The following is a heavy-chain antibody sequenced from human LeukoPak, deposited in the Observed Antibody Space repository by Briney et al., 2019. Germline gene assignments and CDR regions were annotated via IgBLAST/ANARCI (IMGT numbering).Heavy chain of an antibody. CDR2: INPNSGGT. D-gene: IGHD2-15*01. CDR1: GYTFTGYY. Sequence: ASVKVSCKASGYTFTGYYMHWVRQAPGQGLEWMGWINPNSGGTNYAQKFQGWVTMTRDTSFSTAYMELSRLRSDDTAVYYCARERGGYCSGGSCYPNWFDPWGQGTLVTVSS. CDR3: ARERGGYCSGGSCYPNWFDP. J-gene: IGHJ5*02. V-gene: IGHV1-2*04.